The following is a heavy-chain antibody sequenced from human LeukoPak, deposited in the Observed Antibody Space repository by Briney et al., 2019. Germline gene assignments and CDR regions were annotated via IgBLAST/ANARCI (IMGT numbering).Heavy chain of an antibody. Sequence: GGSLRLSCAASGFTFSDYYMSWIRQAPGKGLEWVSYISSSGSTIYYADSVKGRFTISRDNAKNLLYLQMNSLRAEDTAVYCCARDHHSSAWFAQHYWGQGTLVTVSS. CDR1: GFTFSDYY. V-gene: IGHV3-11*04. D-gene: IGHD6-19*01. CDR2: ISSSGSTI. J-gene: IGHJ4*02. CDR3: ARDHHSSAWFAQHY.